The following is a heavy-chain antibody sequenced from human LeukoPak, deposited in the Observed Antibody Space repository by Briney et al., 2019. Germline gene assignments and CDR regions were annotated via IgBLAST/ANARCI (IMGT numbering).Heavy chain of an antibody. D-gene: IGHD2-15*01. Sequence: PSGTLSLTCAVSGGSISSSNWWSWVRQPPGKGLEWIGEIYHSGSTNYNPSLKSRVTISVDTSKNQFSLKLSSVTAADTAVYYCARGYLSKVVANYYYYGMDVWGQGTTVTVSS. J-gene: IGHJ6*02. CDR1: GGSISSSNW. CDR2: IYHSGST. CDR3: ARGYLSKVVANYYYYGMDV. V-gene: IGHV4-4*02.